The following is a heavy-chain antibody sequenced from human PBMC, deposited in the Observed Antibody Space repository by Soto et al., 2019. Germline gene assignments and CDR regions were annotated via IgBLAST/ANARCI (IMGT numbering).Heavy chain of an antibody. V-gene: IGHV4-34*01. CDR3: ARAVLYYDILTGYLYYYGMDV. CDR2: INHSGST. Sequence: SETLSLTCAVYGGSFSGYYWSWIRQPPGKGLEWIGEINHSGSTNYNPSLKSRVTISVDTSKNQFSLKLSSVTAADTAVYYCARAVLYYDILTGYLYYYGMDVWGQGTTVTVSS. D-gene: IGHD3-9*01. CDR1: GGSFSGYY. J-gene: IGHJ6*02.